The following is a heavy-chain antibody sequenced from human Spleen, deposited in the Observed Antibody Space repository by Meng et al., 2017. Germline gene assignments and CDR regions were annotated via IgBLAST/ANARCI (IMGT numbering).Heavy chain of an antibody. CDR2: TIISGGST. Sequence: GESLKISCAASGFTFSSYAMNWVRQAPGKGLEWVSTTIISGGSTYYRDSVKGRFTISRDNSKNTLYLQMNGLRAEDTAVYYCARIGIAVTGTHAYWGQGTLVTVSS. D-gene: IGHD6-19*01. CDR1: GFTFSSYA. V-gene: IGHV3-23*01. J-gene: IGHJ4*02. CDR3: ARIGIAVTGTHAY.